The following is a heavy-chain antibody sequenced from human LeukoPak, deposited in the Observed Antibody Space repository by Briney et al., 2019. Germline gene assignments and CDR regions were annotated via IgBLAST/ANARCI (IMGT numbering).Heavy chain of an antibody. D-gene: IGHD3-10*01. J-gene: IGHJ6*03. CDR3: ARGVRGVIPSSEGYYMDV. CDR1: GYTFTGYY. V-gene: IGHV1-2*02. Sequence: ASVKVSCKASGYTFTGYYMHWVRQAPGQGLEWMGWINPNSGGTNYAQKFQGRVTMTRNTSISTAYMELSSLRSEDTAVYYCARGVRGVIPSSEGYYMDVWGKGTTVTISS. CDR2: INPNSGGT.